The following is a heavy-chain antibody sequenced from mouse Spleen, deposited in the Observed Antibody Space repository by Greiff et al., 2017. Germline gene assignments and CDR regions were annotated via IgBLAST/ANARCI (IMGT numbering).Heavy chain of an antibody. CDR1: GYSFTGYY. V-gene: IGHV1-42*01. CDR3: ARSVWSYAMDY. J-gene: IGHJ4*01. D-gene: IGHD2-10*02. Sequence: EVQLQQSGPELVKPGASVKISCKASGYSFTGYYMNWVKQSPEKSLEWIGEINPSTGGTTYNQKFKAKATLTVDKSSSTAYMQLKSLTSEDSAVYYCARSVWSYAMDYWGQGTSVTVSS. CDR2: INPSTGGT.